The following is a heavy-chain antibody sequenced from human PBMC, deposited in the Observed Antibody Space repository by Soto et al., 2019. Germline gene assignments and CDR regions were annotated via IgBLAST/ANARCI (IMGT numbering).Heavy chain of an antibody. CDR1: GFAFSSYS. D-gene: IGHD6-13*01. CDR2: ISTSATTI. V-gene: IGHV3-48*02. Sequence: EVQLVESGGGLVKPGGSLRLSCAASGFAFSSYSMNWFRQAPGKGLAWISYISTSATTIYYADSVRGRFTVSRDNDMNLLFLHLDNVRDEDTAVYYCTRGGAGRPDYWGQGSLVVVSS. J-gene: IGHJ4*02. CDR3: TRGGAGRPDY.